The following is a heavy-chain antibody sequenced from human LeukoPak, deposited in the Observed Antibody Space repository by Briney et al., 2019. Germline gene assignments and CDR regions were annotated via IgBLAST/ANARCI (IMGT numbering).Heavy chain of an antibody. CDR2: ISWDGGST. D-gene: IGHD2-2*01. J-gene: IGHJ6*04. V-gene: IGHV3-43D*04. CDR3: AKDIVVVPAAVRREPSYYYYGMDV. CDR1: GFTFDDYA. Sequence: GGSLRLSCAASGFTFDDYAMHWVRQAPGKGLEWVSLISWDGGSTYYADSVKGRFTISRDNSKNSLYLQMNSLRAEDTALYYCAKDIVVVPAAVRREPSYYYYGMDVWGKATTVTVSS.